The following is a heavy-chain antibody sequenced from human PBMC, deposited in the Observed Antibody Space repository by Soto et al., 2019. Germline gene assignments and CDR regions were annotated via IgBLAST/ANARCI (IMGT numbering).Heavy chain of an antibody. CDR1: GYTFTKFG. D-gene: IGHD6-19*01. CDR2: VSGYNGET. J-gene: IGHJ6*02. Sequence: QLQLVQSGAGVKKPGASVKVSCKASGYTFTKFGISWVRQAPGQGLEWMGWVSGYNGETSYAQSLQGRVTMTTDTSTTTAYMELRSLRSDDTAVFYCAREGLGIYYYNGMDVWGQGTTVTVSS. V-gene: IGHV1-18*01. CDR3: AREGLGIYYYNGMDV.